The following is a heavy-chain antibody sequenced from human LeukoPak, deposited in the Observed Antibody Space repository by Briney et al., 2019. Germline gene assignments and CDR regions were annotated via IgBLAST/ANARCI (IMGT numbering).Heavy chain of an antibody. CDR1: GFIFSDTA. D-gene: IGHD5-24*01. V-gene: IGHV3-23*01. CDR2: ISADGNGR. J-gene: IGHJ4*02. CDR3: VRGDGNFDY. Sequence: GGSLRLSCAASGFIFSDTAMSWVRWAPGKGLEWVSAISADGNGRFYTDSVKGRFTVSRDNSNNMLYLQMNSLRGDDTAVYYCVRGDGNFDYWGQGTLVTVSS.